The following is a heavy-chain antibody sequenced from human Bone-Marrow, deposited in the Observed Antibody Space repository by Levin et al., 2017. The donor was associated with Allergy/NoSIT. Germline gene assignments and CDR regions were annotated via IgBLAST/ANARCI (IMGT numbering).Heavy chain of an antibody. D-gene: IGHD3-9*01. V-gene: IGHV3-30*03. J-gene: IGHJ5*02. CDR1: GFSFSDYG. CDR2: ISYDGNNK. CDR3: ASSIFDTSVPAPGS. Sequence: QSGESLKISCEASGFSFSDYGMHWVRQAPGRGLEWVAVISYDGNNKYYLDAVRGRFTMSKDNAKRTIYLHMNSLRSEDTGVYFCASSIFDTSVPAPGSWGRGTLVTVSS.